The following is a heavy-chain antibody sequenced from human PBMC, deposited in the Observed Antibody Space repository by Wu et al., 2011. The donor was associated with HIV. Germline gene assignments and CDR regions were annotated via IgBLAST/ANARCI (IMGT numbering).Heavy chain of an antibody. V-gene: IGHV1-18*01. CDR2: IIPFNGNT. CDR1: GGSFSSYA. CDR3: ARDDLGLGARQTPFWYNGMDV. Sequence: QVQVVQSGAEVKKPGSSVKVSCKASGGSFSSYAVSWVRLAPGQGLEWMGRIIPFNGNTKYAQKVQDRVTMTTDTSTNTAYMELRSLRSADTGVYYCARDDLGLGARQTPFWYNGMDVWGQGTTVTVAS. J-gene: IGHJ6*02. D-gene: IGHD3-16*01.